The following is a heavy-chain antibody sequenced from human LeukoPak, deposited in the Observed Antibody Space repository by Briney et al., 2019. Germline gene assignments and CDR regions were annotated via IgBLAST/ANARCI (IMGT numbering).Heavy chain of an antibody. J-gene: IGHJ6*03. D-gene: IGHD3-22*01. CDR2: LYTSGST. CDR3: ARDSYDSSTYSWSYMDV. CDR1: GGSMSSYY. V-gene: IGHV4-4*07. Sequence: PSETLSLTCTVSGGSMSSYYWSWIRQPAGKGLEWIGRLYTSGSTNYNPSLKSRVTMSVDTSKNQFSLKLTSVTAADTAVYYCARDSYDSSTYSWSYMDVWGKGTTVTISS.